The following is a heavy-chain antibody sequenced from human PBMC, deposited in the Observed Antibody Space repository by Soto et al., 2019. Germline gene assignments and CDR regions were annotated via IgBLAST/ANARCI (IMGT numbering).Heavy chain of an antibody. Sequence: GGSLRLSCAASGSTFSNYGMHWVRQAPGKGLEWVAVIWFDGSNKFHADSMKGRFTISRDNSQNTLYLQMNSLRAEDTAVYYCTREVSDGFDIWGQGTMVTV. CDR1: GSTFSNYG. CDR3: TREVSDGFDI. CDR2: IWFDGSNK. J-gene: IGHJ3*02. V-gene: IGHV3-33*01.